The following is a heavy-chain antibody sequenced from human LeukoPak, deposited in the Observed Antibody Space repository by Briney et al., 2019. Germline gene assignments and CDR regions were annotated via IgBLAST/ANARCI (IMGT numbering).Heavy chain of an antibody. J-gene: IGHJ4*02. D-gene: IGHD6-19*01. CDR3: ARQSQWLVHFDY. V-gene: IGHV4-39*01. Sequence: SETLSLTCTVSGGSISSSRYYWGWIRQPPGKGLEWIGSIYYSGSTYYNPSLKSRVTISVDTSKNQFSLKLSSVTAADTAVYYCARQSQWLVHFDYWGQGTLVTVSS. CDR2: IYYSGST. CDR1: GGSISSSRYY.